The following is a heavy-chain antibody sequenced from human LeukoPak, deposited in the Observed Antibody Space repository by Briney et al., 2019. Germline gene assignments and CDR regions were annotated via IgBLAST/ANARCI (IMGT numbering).Heavy chain of an antibody. CDR1: GGSINSAGFS. V-gene: IGHV4-30-2*01. D-gene: IGHD2-15*01. CDR2: IYHSGST. CDR3: ARSVVVPATVSPGWFDP. J-gene: IGHJ5*02. Sequence: PSETLSLTCAVSGGSINSAGFSWNWIRQPPGKGLEWIGYIYHSGSTFYNPSLNSRVTMSVDRSKNQFSLKVNSVTAADTAVYYCARSVVVPATVSPGWFDPWGQGALVTVSS.